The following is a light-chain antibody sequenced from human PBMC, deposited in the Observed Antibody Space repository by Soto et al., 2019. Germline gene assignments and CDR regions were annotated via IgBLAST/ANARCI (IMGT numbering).Light chain of an antibody. CDR3: QSYDSSLSGVV. CDR1: SSNIGAGYD. CDR2: GNS. J-gene: IGLJ2*01. Sequence: QSVLTQPPSVSGAPGQRVTISCTGSSSNIGAGYDVHWYQQLPGTAPKLLIYGNSNRPSGVPDRFSGSKSGTSAFLAITGLQAEDEADYYCQSYDSSLSGVVFSGGTKLTVL. V-gene: IGLV1-40*01.